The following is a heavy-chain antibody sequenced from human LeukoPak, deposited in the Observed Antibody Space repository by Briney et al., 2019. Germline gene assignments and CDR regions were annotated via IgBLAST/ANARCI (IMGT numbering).Heavy chain of an antibody. J-gene: IGHJ4*02. CDR1: GYTFTGYY. CDR3: ARHSTVTTY. V-gene: IGHV1-8*02. Sequence: ASVKVSCKASGYTFTGYYMHWVRQAPGQGLEWMGWMNPNSGNTGYAQKFQGRVTMTRNTSISTAYMELSSLRSEDTAVYYCARHSTVTTYWGQGTLVTVSS. CDR2: MNPNSGNT. D-gene: IGHD4-17*01.